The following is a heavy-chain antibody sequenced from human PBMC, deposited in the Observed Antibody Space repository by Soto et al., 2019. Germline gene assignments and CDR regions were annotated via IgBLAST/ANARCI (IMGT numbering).Heavy chain of an antibody. J-gene: IGHJ4*02. CDR3: TSLTVTSYCDY. V-gene: IGHV3-73*01. CDR2: LRSKANSYAT. CDR1: GFTFSGSA. D-gene: IGHD4-17*01. Sequence: GGSRRLSCAPAGFTFSGSAMHWVHQASGNGLECVGRLRSKANSYATAYAASVKGRFTISRDDSKNTAYLQMHSLKTEDTAVYYSTSLTVTSYCDYWGQGPRVT.